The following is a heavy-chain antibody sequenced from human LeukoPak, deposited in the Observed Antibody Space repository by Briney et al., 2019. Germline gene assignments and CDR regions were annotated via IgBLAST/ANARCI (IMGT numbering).Heavy chain of an antibody. V-gene: IGHV3-30*02. CDR1: GFTFSNYG. D-gene: IGHD6-19*01. Sequence: QPGGSLRPSCAASGFTFSNYGMHWVRQAPGKGLEWVAVILYDGSNKYYADSVKGRFTISRDNSKNTLYLQMNSLRAEDTAVYYCAKGSGYSSGWSFDYWGQGTLVTVSS. CDR2: ILYDGSNK. CDR3: AKGSGYSSGWSFDY. J-gene: IGHJ4*02.